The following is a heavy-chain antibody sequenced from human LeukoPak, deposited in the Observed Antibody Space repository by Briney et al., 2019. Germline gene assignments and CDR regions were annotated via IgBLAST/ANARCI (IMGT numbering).Heavy chain of an antibody. CDR3: ASTGYGGTYDAFDI. D-gene: IGHD4-23*01. J-gene: IGHJ3*02. Sequence: GASVKVSCKASGYTFTSYGISWVRQAPGQGLEWMGWISAYNGNTNYAQKLQGRVTITTDTSTNTAYMELRSLRSDDTAVFYCASTGYGGTYDAFDIWGQGTMVTVSS. CDR2: ISAYNGNT. V-gene: IGHV1-18*01. CDR1: GYTFTSYG.